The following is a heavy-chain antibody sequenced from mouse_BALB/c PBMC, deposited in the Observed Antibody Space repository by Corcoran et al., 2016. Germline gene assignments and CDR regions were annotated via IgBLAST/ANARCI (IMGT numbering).Heavy chain of an antibody. CDR3: AKYYRNAMDY. CDR1: GYTFTNYG. D-gene: IGHD2-12*01. CDR2: INTYTGEP. V-gene: IGHV9-3-1*01. J-gene: IGHJ4*01. Sequence: QIQLVKSGPQLKKPGKTVKISSKASGYTFTNYGMNWVKQDPGKGLKWMGWINTYTGEPTYADDFKGRFAFSLETSASTAYLQINNLKNEETATYFCAKYYRNAMDYWGQGTSVTVSS.